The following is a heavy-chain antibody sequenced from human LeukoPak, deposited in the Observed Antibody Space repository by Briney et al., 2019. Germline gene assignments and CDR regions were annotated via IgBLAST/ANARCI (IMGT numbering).Heavy chain of an antibody. CDR1: GGSFSDYD. D-gene: IGHD1-1*01. CDR3: ARYVPVKTGTTRASFDY. Sequence: SETLSLTCSVYGGSFSDYDWSWIRQPPGKGLEWIGEINQSGSTNENPSLKSRVTMSVDTSKSQFSLNLRSVTATDTAVYYCARYVPVKTGTTRASFDYWGQGILVTVSS. V-gene: IGHV4-34*01. J-gene: IGHJ4*02. CDR2: INQSGST.